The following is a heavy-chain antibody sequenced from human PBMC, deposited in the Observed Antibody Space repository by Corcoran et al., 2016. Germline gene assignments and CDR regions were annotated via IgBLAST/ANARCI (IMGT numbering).Heavy chain of an antibody. V-gene: IGHV1-46*01. CDR3: ARAEKAAAVDY. D-gene: IGHD2-15*01. J-gene: IGHJ4*02. CDR2: INPSGGST. CDR1: GYTFTSYY. Sequence: QVQLVQSGAEVKKPGASVKVSCKASGYTFTSYYMHWVRQAPGQGLEWMGIINPSGGSTSYAQKFQGRVTMTRDTSTSTAYMELSSLRSEDMAVYYCARAEKAAAVDYWGQGTLVTVSS.